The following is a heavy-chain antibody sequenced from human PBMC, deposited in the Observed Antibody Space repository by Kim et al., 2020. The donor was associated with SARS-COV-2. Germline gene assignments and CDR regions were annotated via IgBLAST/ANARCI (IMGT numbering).Heavy chain of an antibody. CDR3: ARGDIVVVPAAIWDYYYGMDV. CDR2: IIPIFGTA. D-gene: IGHD2-2*01. J-gene: IGHJ6*02. V-gene: IGHV1-69*13. CDR1: GGTFSSYA. Sequence: SVKVSCKASGGTFSSYAISWVRQAPGQGLEWMGGIIPIFGTANYAQKFQGRVTITADESTSTAYMELSSLRSEYTAVYYCARGDIVVVPAAIWDYYYGMDVWGQGTTVTVSS.